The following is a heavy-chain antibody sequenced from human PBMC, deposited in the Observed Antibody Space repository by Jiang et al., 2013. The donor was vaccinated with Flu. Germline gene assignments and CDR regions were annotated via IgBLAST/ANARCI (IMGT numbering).Heavy chain of an antibody. CDR2: ISYDGTNQ. CDR1: EFTFSLYG. CDR3: AKDWGRYCDSPSCFASDY. D-gene: IGHD3-22*01. Sequence: VQLVESGGGVVQPGRSLRLSCAASEFTFSLYGMHWVRQPPGKGLEGVAVISYDGTNQYYADSVKGRFTISRDNSKNTLYLQMNGLRTEDTAVYYCAKDWGRYCDSPSCFASDYWGQGALVTVSS. J-gene: IGHJ4*02. V-gene: IGHV3-30*18.